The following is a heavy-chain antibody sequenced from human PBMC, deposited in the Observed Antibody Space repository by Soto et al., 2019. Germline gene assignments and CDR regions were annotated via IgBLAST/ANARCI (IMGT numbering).Heavy chain of an antibody. J-gene: IGHJ4*02. CDR1: GYTFTGYY. D-gene: IGHD3-10*01. CDR3: ARGRYYGSGSYYGNDY. Sequence: QVQLVQSGAEVKKPGASVKVSCKASGYTFTGYYMHWVRQAPGQGLEWMGWINPNSGGTNYAQKFQGWVTVTRDTSISTAYMELSRLRSDDTAVYYCARGRYYGSGSYYGNDYWGQGTLVTVSS. V-gene: IGHV1-2*04. CDR2: INPNSGGT.